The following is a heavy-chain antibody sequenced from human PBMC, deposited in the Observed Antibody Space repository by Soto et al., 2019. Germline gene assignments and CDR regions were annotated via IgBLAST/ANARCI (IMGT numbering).Heavy chain of an antibody. D-gene: IGHD6-13*01. V-gene: IGHV1-18*01. CDR2: ISAYNGNT. CDR1: GYTFTSYG. Sequence: ASVKVSCKASGYTFTSYGISWVRQAPGQGLEWMGWISAYNGNTNYAQKLQGRVTVTTDTSTSTAYMELRSLRSDDTAVYYCAKVTRIAAAGTFLYYYYYMDVWGKGTTVTVSS. J-gene: IGHJ6*03. CDR3: AKVTRIAAAGTFLYYYYYMDV.